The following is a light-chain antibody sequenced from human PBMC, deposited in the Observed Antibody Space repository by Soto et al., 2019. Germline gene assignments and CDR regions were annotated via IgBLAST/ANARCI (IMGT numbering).Light chain of an antibody. CDR2: GVS. CDR3: QHYNSYSAA. Sequence: EIVMTQSPATLSVSPGERATLSCRASQSVSSNLAWYQQKPGQAPRLLISGVSNRATGTPDRFSGSGSGTEFTLTISSLQSEDFAIYYCQHYNSYSAAFGQGTKVDIK. CDR1: QSVSSN. V-gene: IGKV3-15*01. J-gene: IGKJ1*01.